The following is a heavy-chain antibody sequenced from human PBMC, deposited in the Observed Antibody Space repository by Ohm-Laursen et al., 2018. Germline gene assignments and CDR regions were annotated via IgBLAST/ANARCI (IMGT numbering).Heavy chain of an antibody. CDR2: TYYRSKWYN. D-gene: IGHD5-18*01. J-gene: IGHJ4*02. CDR3: ARGYSYGHFDY. V-gene: IGHV6-1*01. Sequence: LQTLSLTCAISGDSVSSNSAGWNWIRQSPSRGLEWLGRTYYRSKWYNDYEVSVESRITIIPDTSKNQFSLQLNSVTPEDTAVYYCARGYSYGHFDYWGQGTLVTVSS. CDR1: GDSVSSNSAG.